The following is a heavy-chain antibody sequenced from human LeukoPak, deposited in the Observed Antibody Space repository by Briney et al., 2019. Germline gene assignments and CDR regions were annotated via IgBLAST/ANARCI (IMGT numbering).Heavy chain of an antibody. J-gene: IGHJ6*02. D-gene: IGHD2-15*01. CDR3: ARGLGYCSGGSCRRRDYYYYGMDV. CDR2: NNDSGST. Sequence: PSETLSLTCAVYGGSFSGYYWSWIRLPPGKGLEWIGENNDSGSTNYNPSLKSRVTISVDTSKNQFSLKLSSVTAADTAVYYCARGLGYCSGGSCRRRDYYYYGMDVWGQGTTVTVSS. V-gene: IGHV4-34*01. CDR1: GGSFSGYY.